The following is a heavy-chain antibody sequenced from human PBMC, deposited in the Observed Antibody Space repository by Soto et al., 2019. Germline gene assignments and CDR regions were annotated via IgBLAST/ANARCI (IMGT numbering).Heavy chain of an antibody. J-gene: IGHJ4*02. D-gene: IGHD3-22*01. Sequence: QVQLVQSESEVKKPGSSVNVACKVSGGTFKKYAISWLRQAPGQGLQWVGGILPVVDELHYAPKLQGRVTITADEATRTAHLELGSLTSEDTAVYFCARASDTSGYHYWGQGTLVTVSS. CDR2: ILPVVDEL. V-gene: IGHV1-69*01. CDR3: ARASDTSGYHY. CDR1: GGTFKKYA.